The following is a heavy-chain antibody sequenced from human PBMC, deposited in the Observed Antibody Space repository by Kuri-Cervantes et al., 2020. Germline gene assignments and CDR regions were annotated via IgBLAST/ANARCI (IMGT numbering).Heavy chain of an antibody. J-gene: IGHJ3*02. CDR2: IYHRGST. D-gene: IGHD3-10*01. CDR1: GGSISNSNW. V-gene: IGHV4-4*02. CDR3: AREDSGEAAFDI. Sequence: SETLSLTCAVSGGSISNSNWWRWVRQPPGMGLEWIGEIYHRGSTNYNPSLKSRVTISMDKSKNQFSLQLNSMTAADTAVYYCAREDSGEAAFDIWGQGTMVTVSS.